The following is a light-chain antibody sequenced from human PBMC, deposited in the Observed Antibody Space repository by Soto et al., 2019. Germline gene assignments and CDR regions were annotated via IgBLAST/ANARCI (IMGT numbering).Light chain of an antibody. CDR2: SDY. CDR3: AVWDDSLNGVV. CDR1: TSNIGRHS. J-gene: IGLJ2*01. Sequence: QSALTQSPSASATPGQRVTISCSGSTSNIGRHSVSWYQHVPGTAPKLLIYSDYQRPSRVPDRFSRSKSGTSASLAISGLPSEGEADYYCAVWDDSLNGVVFGGGTKVTVL. V-gene: IGLV1-44*01.